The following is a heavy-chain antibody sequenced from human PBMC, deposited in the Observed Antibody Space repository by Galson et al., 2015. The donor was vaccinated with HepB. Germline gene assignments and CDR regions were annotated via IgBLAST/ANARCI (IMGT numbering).Heavy chain of an antibody. J-gene: IGHJ5*02. CDR3: ARGLPGGYGLDH. CDR2: IYSGGST. D-gene: IGHD4-17*01. V-gene: IGHV3-53*01. Sequence: SLRLSCAASGFTVSSDYMSWVRQAPGKGLEWVSVIYSGGSTYYTDSVTGRFTISRDNPKNTLYLQMNSLRAEDTAVYYCARGLPGGYGLDHWGQGTLVTVSS. CDR1: GFTVSSDY.